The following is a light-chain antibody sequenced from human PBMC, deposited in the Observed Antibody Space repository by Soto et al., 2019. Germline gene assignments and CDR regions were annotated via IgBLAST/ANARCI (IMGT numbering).Light chain of an antibody. CDR3: QQRSNWPPKYT. CDR2: DAS. J-gene: IGKJ2*01. CDR1: QSVSSY. Sequence: PGERATLSCRASQSVSSYLAWYQQKPGQAPRLLIYDASNRATGIPARFSGSGSGTDFTLTISSLEPEDFAVYYCQQRSNWPPKYTFGQGTKLEIK. V-gene: IGKV3-11*01.